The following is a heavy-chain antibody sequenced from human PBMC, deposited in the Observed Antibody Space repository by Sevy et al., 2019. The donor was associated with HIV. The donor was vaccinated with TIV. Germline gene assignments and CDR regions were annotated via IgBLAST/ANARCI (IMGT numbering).Heavy chain of an antibody. Sequence: GGSLRLSCAASGFTFSNYAMSWVRQAPGKGLEWVSTIIKSVDGRYYGDSVRGRFTISRHNSRNTLYLQMNSLRVEDTAVYYCAKFVGLGMDNWYFDVWGRGARVTVSS. CDR1: GFTFSNYA. J-gene: IGHJ2*01. D-gene: IGHD7-27*01. V-gene: IGHV3-23*01. CDR2: IIKSVDGR. CDR3: AKFVGLGMDNWYFDV.